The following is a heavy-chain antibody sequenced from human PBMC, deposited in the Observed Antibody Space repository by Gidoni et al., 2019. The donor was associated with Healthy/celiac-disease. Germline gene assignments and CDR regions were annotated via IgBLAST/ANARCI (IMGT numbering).Heavy chain of an antibody. Sequence: EVQLVESGGGLVQPGRSLRLSCTASGFTFGDYAMSWFRQAPGKGLEWVGFIRSKAYGGTTEYAASVKGRFTISRDDSKSIAYLQMNSLKTEDTAVYYCTRDPRELELRIPQKPTDYWGQGTLVTVSS. J-gene: IGHJ4*02. D-gene: IGHD1-7*01. CDR3: TRDPRELELRIPQKPTDY. CDR1: GFTFGDYA. V-gene: IGHV3-49*03. CDR2: IRSKAYGGTT.